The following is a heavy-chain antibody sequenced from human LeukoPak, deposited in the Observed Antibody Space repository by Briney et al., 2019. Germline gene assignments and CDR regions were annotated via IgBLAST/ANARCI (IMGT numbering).Heavy chain of an antibody. CDR1: GGPISGYF. CDR2: IHDNGRT. CDR3: ARVGGYSGFY. V-gene: IGHV4-59*01. Sequence: SETLSLTCTDSGGPISGYFWSWIRQPPGKGLEWIGYIHDNGRTTYNPSLRSRVTISIDTSKSQFSLKLNSLTTTDTAVYYCARVGGYSGFYWGQGTLVTVSS. D-gene: IGHD5-12*01. J-gene: IGHJ4*02.